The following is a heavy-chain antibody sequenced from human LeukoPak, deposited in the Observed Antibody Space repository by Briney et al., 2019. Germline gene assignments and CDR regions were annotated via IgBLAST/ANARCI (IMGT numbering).Heavy chain of an antibody. D-gene: IGHD3-10*01. CDR3: ARNSPEGSLNDYYYYYYMDV. J-gene: IGHJ6*03. CDR1: GYTFTSYA. Sequence: GASVKVSCKASGYTFTSYAMNWVRQAPGQGLEWMGWINTNTGNPTYAQGFTGRFVFSLDTSVSTAYLQISSLKAEDTAVYYCARNSPEGSLNDYYYYYYMDVWGKGTTVTVSS. CDR2: INTNTGNP. V-gene: IGHV7-4-1*02.